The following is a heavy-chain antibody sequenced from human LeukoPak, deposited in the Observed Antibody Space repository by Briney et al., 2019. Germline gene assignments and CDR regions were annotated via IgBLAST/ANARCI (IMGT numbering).Heavy chain of an antibody. CDR3: PRIPGRDSYNDF. CDR1: GFTFSNYW. J-gene: IGHJ4*02. V-gene: IGHV3-7*01. Sequence: GGSLRLSCAASGFTFSNYWMTWVRQAPGKGRWWVANIKQDGGEKYYVDSVKGRFTISRDNSQNSLYLQMNSLRDEDTAVYNLPRIPGRDSYNDFGCRGTLATVSS. CDR2: IKQDGGEK. D-gene: IGHD5-24*01.